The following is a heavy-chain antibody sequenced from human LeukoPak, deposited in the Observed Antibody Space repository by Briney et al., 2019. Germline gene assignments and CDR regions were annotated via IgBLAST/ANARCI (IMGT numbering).Heavy chain of an antibody. D-gene: IGHD5-12*01. Sequence: SVKVSCKASGGTFSSYAMSWVRQAPGQGLEWMGGIIPIFGTANYAQKFQGRVTITADESTSTAYMELSSLRSEDTAVYYCARDYVAMESHAFDIWGQGTMVTVSS. J-gene: IGHJ3*02. CDR1: GGTFSSYA. CDR3: ARDYVAMESHAFDI. CDR2: IIPIFGTA. V-gene: IGHV1-69*13.